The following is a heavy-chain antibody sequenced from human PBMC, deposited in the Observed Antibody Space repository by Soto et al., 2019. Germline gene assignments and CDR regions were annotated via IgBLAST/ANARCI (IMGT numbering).Heavy chain of an antibody. CDR1: GYTFTSYD. CDR3: ARRGYSSSWYYYYYYGMDV. D-gene: IGHD6-13*01. V-gene: IGHV1-8*01. CDR2: MNPNSGNT. J-gene: IGHJ6*02. Sequence: ASVKVSCKASGYTFTSYDINWVRQATGQGLEWMGWMNPNSGNTGYAQKFQGRVTMTRNTSISTAYMELSSLRSEDTAVYYCARRGYSSSWYYYYYYGMDVWXQGTTVTVSS.